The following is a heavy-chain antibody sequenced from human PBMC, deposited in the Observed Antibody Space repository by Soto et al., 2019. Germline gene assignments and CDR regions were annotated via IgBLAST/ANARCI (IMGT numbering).Heavy chain of an antibody. V-gene: IGHV3-23*01. Sequence: EVQLLESGGDLVQPGGSLRLSCVASGLIFSDYPMTWVRQAPGKGLEWVSTIGVSGADTYYAGSVKGRFTITRDNSKNTVYVQMNSLRAEDTAVYYCAKRAVTRVWWFFDHWGQGALVAVSS. CDR1: GLIFSDYP. J-gene: IGHJ4*02. CDR2: IGVSGADT. D-gene: IGHD2-21*01. CDR3: AKRAVTRVWWFFDH.